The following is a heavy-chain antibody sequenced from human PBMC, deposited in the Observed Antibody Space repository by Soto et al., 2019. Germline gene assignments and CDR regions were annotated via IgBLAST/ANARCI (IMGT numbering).Heavy chain of an antibody. D-gene: IGHD1-1*01. V-gene: IGHV1-18*01. Sequence: QVHLVQSGAEVKKPGASVKVSCKGSGYGFTTYGITWVRQATGQGLEWMAWISAHNGNTDYAQNLQGRVTVTRDTSTSTAYMELRSLRSDDTAVYYCARWRYGDYGGQGALVTFSS. CDR3: ARWRYGDY. J-gene: IGHJ4*02. CDR2: ISAHNGNT. CDR1: GYGFTTYG.